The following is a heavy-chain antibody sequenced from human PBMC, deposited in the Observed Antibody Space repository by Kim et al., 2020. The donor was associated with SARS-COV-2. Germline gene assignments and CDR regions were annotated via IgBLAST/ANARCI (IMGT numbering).Heavy chain of an antibody. CDR1: GFDVSSKY. D-gene: IGHD3-10*01. CDR2: MYSVGSI. V-gene: IGHV3-53*03. CDR3: AGAGSGWEALDY. J-gene: IGHJ4*02. Sequence: GGSLRLSCAASGFDVSSKYMAWVRQAPGRELEWVAIMYSVGSIYYADSVRGRFTITRDKSRNTLRLLMNSLRAEDTAVYYCAGAGSGWEALDYWGQGTLGTVPS.